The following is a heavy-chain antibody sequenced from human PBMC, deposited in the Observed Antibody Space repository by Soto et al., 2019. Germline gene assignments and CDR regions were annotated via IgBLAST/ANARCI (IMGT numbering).Heavy chain of an antibody. D-gene: IGHD2-15*01. CDR2: ISNRGDT. Sequence: EVQLVESGGGLVQPGGSLRLSCTASGFIVSNTYVNWVRQPPGKGLEWVSVISNRGDTHYADSVRGRLSLSRDISDNTLHLQMNNLRVEDTAVYYCAREPRYCRGGSCSITGDAYDIWGQGTMVTVSS. CDR1: GFIVSNTY. CDR3: AREPRYCRGGSCSITGDAYDI. V-gene: IGHV3-66*01. J-gene: IGHJ3*02.